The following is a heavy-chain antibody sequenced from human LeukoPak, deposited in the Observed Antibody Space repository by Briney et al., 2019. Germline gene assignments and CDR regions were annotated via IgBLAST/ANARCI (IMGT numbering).Heavy chain of an antibody. V-gene: IGHV1-2*02. Sequence: ASVKVSCKASGYTFTGYYMHWVRQAPGQGLEWMGWINPNSGGTNYAQKFQGRVTMTRDTSISTAYMELRSLRSDDTAVYYCARVLYLGYCSSTSCYEYYFDYWGQGTLVTVSS. J-gene: IGHJ4*02. CDR1: GYTFTGYY. CDR3: ARVLYLGYCSSTSCYEYYFDY. D-gene: IGHD2-2*01. CDR2: INPNSGGT.